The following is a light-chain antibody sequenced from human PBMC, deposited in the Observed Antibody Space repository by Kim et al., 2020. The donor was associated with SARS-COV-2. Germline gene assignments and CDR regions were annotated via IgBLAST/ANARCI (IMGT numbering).Light chain of an antibody. CDR3: LQDYNYPLT. Sequence: AAVGDRVTITCRASQGIRNDLGWYQQKPGKAPKLLIYAASSLQSGVPSRFSGSGSGTDFTLTISSLQPEDFATYYCLQDYNYPLTFGGGTKVDIK. V-gene: IGKV1-6*01. CDR1: QGIRND. J-gene: IGKJ4*01. CDR2: AAS.